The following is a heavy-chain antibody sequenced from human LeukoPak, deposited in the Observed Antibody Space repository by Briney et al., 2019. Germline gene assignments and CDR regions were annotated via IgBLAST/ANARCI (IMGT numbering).Heavy chain of an antibody. CDR2: ISAYNRKT. CDR1: GYTFTNYG. CDR3: ARVLGFRPDTLKGSDY. J-gene: IGHJ4*02. Sequence: GASMKVSCKASGYTFTNYGISWVRQAPGQGLEWVGWISAYNRKTNYAQKLQGRVTMTTDTSTTTAYMELRSLRSDDTAVYYCARVLGFRPDTLKGSDYWGQGTLVTVSS. V-gene: IGHV1-18*01.